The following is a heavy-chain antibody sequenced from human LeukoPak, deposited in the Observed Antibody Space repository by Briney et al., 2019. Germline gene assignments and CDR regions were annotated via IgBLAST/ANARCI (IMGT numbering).Heavy chain of an antibody. D-gene: IGHD3-22*01. CDR1: GASIRRYY. Sequence: PSETLSLTCTVSGASIRRYYWSWIRQPPGKGLEWIGYIYYSGSTNYNPSLKSRVTISVDTSKNQFSLRLSSVTAADTAVYYCARHRYYYDSSGYYYQPWGQGTLVTVSS. J-gene: IGHJ5*02. CDR3: ARHRYYYDSSGYYYQP. CDR2: IYYSGST. V-gene: IGHV4-59*01.